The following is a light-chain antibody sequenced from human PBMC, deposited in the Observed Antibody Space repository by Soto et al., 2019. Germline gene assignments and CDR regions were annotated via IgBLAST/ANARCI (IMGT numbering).Light chain of an antibody. V-gene: IGKV1-39*01. Sequence: DIPMTQSPSSLSASVGDRVTITCRASQSISTFLNWYQHKPGKAPTLLIYAASSLQSGVPSRFSGSGSGTDFTLTISNLQPEDVATYYCQQSFSAPIFTFGPGTKVDIK. CDR1: QSISTF. CDR3: QQSFSAPIFT. CDR2: AAS. J-gene: IGKJ3*01.